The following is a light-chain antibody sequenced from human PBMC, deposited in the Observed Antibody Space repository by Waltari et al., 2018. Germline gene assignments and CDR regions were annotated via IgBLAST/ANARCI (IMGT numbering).Light chain of an antibody. CDR1: SSDVGTYNL. CDR2: EVT. Sequence: QSALTQPASVSGSPGQSITISCTGTSSDVGTYNLVSWYQQHPGKGPKLMIYEVTKRSSGVSNLFSGSKSGNTASLTISGLQAEDEAEYYCCSYAGSKFYVFGTGTKVTVL. J-gene: IGLJ1*01. V-gene: IGLV2-23*02. CDR3: CSYAGSKFYV.